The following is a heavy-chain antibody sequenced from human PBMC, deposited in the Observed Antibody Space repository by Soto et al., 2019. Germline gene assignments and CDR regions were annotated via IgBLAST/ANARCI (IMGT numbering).Heavy chain of an antibody. J-gene: IGHJ6*02. D-gene: IGHD2-21*02. CDR1: GYTFTSYY. Sequence: ASVKVSCKASGYTFTSYYMHWVRQAPGQGLEWMGIINPSGGSTSYAQKFQGRVTMTRDTSTSTVYMELSSLRSEDTAVYYCARDPYCGGGCLNYGMDVWGQGTTVTVSS. V-gene: IGHV1-46*01. CDR3: ARDPYCGGGCLNYGMDV. CDR2: INPSGGST.